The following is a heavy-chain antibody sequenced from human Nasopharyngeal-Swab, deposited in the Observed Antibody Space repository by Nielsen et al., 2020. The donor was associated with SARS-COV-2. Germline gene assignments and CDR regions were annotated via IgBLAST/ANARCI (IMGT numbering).Heavy chain of an antibody. CDR1: GFTFSSYA. J-gene: IGHJ4*02. D-gene: IGHD3-16*02. CDR3: AKDSAGELSPAPYYFDY. Sequence: GESLKISCAASGFTFSSYAMSWVRQAPGKGLEWVSAISGSGGSTYYADSVKGRFTISRDNSKNTLYLQMNSLRAEDTAVYYCAKDSAGELSPAPYYFDYWGQGTLVTVSS. V-gene: IGHV3-23*01. CDR2: ISGSGGST.